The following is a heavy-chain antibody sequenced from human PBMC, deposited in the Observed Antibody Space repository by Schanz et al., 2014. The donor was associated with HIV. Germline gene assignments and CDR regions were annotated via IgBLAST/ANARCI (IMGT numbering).Heavy chain of an antibody. J-gene: IGHJ6*02. CDR2: ISYDGSDK. V-gene: IGHV3-30*03. CDR3: ARGEAITSYYYYYGMDV. Sequence: QVQLVESGGGVVQPGRSLRLSCTASGFTFRSYGMLWVRQAPGKGLEWVAVISYDGSDKYYADSVKGRFTISRDNSKNTLYLQMNSLRAEDTAVYYCARGEAITSYYYYYGMDVWGQGTTVTVSS. D-gene: IGHD1-20*01. CDR1: GFTFRSYG.